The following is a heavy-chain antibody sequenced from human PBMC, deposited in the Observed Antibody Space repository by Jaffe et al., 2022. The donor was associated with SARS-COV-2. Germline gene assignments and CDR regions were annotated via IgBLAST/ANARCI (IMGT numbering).Heavy chain of an antibody. J-gene: IGHJ3*02. Sequence: EVQLLESGGGLVQPGGSLRLSCAASGFTFSSYAMSWVRQAPGKGLEWVSAISGSGGSTYYADSVKGRFTISRDNSKNTLYLQMNSLRAEDTAVYYCAKDPGIVLMVYGNDAFDIWGQGTMVTVSS. CDR2: ISGSGGST. V-gene: IGHV3-23*01. D-gene: IGHD2-8*01. CDR1: GFTFSSYA. CDR3: AKDPGIVLMVYGNDAFDI.